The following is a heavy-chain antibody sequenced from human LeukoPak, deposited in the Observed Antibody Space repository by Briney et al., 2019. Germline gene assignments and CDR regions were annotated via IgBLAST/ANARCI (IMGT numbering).Heavy chain of an antibody. J-gene: IGHJ4*02. V-gene: IGHV3-21*01. CDR2: ISSSSSYI. CDR1: GFTFSSYS. CDR3: ARAVIVGATSFDY. Sequence: GGSLRLSCAASGFTFSSYSMNWVRQAPGKGLEWVSSISSSSSYIYYADSVKGRFTISRDNSKNTLYLQMNSLRAEDTAVYYCARAVIVGATSFDYWGQGTLVTVSS. D-gene: IGHD1-26*01.